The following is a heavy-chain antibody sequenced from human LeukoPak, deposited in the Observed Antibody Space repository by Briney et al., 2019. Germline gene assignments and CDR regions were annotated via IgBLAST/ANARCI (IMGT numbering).Heavy chain of an antibody. CDR2: ISSSSSSI. Sequence: PGGSLRLSCAASGFTFSSDSMNWVRQAPGKGLEWVSYISSSSSSIYYADSVKGRFTISRDNAKNSLYLQMNSLRDEDTAVYYCARDVCSSTSCYNNYWGQGTLVTVSS. V-gene: IGHV3-48*02. CDR3: ARDVCSSTSCYNNY. D-gene: IGHD2-2*02. CDR1: GFTFSSDS. J-gene: IGHJ4*02.